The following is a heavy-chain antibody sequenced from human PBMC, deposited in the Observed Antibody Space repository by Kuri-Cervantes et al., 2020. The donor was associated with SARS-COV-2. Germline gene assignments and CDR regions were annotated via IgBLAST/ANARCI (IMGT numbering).Heavy chain of an antibody. D-gene: IGHD3-22*01. CDR2: INPNSGGI. J-gene: IGHJ4*02. CDR1: GDNFIAYY. CDR3: ARDPREYYYDSSGTIRTEESYFDY. Sequence: ASVKVSCKSSGDNFIAYYVHWVRQAPGQGLEWMGWINPNSGGINYAQKFQGRVTMTRDTSISTAYMELSRLRSDDTAVYYCARDPREYYYDSSGTIRTEESYFDYWGQGTLVTVSS. V-gene: IGHV1-2*02.